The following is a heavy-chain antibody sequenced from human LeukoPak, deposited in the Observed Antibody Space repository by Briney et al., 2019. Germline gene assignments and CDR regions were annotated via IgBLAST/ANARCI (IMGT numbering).Heavy chain of an antibody. CDR3: ARETYYYDSSGYYYVRGYFDY. Sequence: SVKVSCKAFGGTLSSYAISWVRQAPGQGLEWMGGIIPIFGTANYAQKFQGRVTITTDESTSTAYMELSSLRSEDTAVYYCARETYYYDSSGYYYVRGYFDYWGQGTLVTVSS. V-gene: IGHV1-69*05. CDR1: GGTLSSYA. D-gene: IGHD3-22*01. J-gene: IGHJ4*02. CDR2: IIPIFGTA.